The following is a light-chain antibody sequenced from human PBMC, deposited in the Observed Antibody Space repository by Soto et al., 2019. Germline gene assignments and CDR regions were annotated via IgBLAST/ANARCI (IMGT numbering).Light chain of an antibody. Sequence: DIQVTQSPSNVSAAVRDRVTMTWPVSQSISSWLAWYQQKLGRAPRLLIYDASSLESGVPSRFSGSGYGTEFTLNISSLQPDDFATYYCQRYNTYSSLPFGGGTKVDVK. CDR1: QSISSW. J-gene: IGKJ4*01. CDR3: QRYNTYSSLP. V-gene: IGKV1-5*01. CDR2: DAS.